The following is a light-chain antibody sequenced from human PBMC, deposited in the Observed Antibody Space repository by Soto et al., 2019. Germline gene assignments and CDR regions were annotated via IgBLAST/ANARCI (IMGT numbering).Light chain of an antibody. V-gene: IGKV3-15*01. CDR1: QSISDT. CDR3: QQYVNWPKT. CDR2: DTV. J-gene: IGKJ1*01. Sequence: EIVMTQSPATLSVSPGGKATLSCRASQSISDTLAWYQQKPGQAPRLLIYDTVSRAAGVPGRFSGSGSGTEFTLTISSLQSEDYGVYFCQQYVNWPKTFGHGT.